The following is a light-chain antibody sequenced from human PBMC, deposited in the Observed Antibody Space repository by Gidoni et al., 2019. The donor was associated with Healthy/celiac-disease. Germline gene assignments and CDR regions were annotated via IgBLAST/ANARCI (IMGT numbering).Light chain of an antibody. V-gene: IGKV3-20*01. CDR1: QSVSSSY. J-gene: IGKJ4*01. CDR2: GAS. CDR3: QQYGSSPRVT. Sequence: EIVLTQSPGTLSLSPGERATLSCRASQSVSSSYLAWYQQKPGQAPRLLLYGASSRATGIPDRFGGSGSGTDFTLTISRLEPEDFAVYYCQQYGSSPRVTFGGGTKVEIK.